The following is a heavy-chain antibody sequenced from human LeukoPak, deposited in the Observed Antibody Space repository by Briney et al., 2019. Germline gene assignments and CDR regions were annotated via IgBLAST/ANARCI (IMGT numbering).Heavy chain of an antibody. CDR3: ARGGSGWYSNY. D-gene: IGHD6-19*01. CDR1: GGSMSSYY. V-gene: IGHV4-59*01. J-gene: IGHJ4*02. CDR2: IYYSGST. Sequence: PSETLSLTCTVSGGSMSSYYWSWIRQPPGKGLEWIGYIYYSGSTNYNPSLKSRVTISVDTSKNQLSLKLSSVTAADTAVYYCARGGSGWYSNYWGQGTLVTVSS.